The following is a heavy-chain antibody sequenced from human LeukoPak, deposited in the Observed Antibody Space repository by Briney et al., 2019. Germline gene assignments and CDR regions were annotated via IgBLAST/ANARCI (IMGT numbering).Heavy chain of an antibody. CDR3: ARDVSVGYCSGGSCYASGPQTILGIGV. J-gene: IGHJ4*02. CDR2: IIPIFGTA. Sequence: ASVKVSCKASGGTFSSYAISWVRQAPGQGLEWMGGIIPIFGTANYAQKFQGRVTITADESTSTAYMELSSLRSEDTAVYYCARDVSVGYCSGGSCYASGPQTILGIGVWGQGTLVTVSS. D-gene: IGHD2-15*01. V-gene: IGHV1-69*01. CDR1: GGTFSSYA.